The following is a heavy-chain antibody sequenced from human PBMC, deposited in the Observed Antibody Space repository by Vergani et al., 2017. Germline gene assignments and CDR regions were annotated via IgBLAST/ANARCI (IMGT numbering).Heavy chain of an antibody. Sequence: EVQLVESGGGLVQPGGSLRLSCAASGFTFSSYDMHWVRQATGKGLEWVSAIGTAGDTYYPGSVKGRFTISRENAKNSLYLQMNSLRAGDTAVYYCARATKNWGTWXFDLWGRGTLVTVSS. CDR3: ARATKNWGTWXFDL. V-gene: IGHV3-13*01. J-gene: IGHJ2*01. CDR1: GFTFSSYD. D-gene: IGHD7-27*01. CDR2: IGTAGDT.